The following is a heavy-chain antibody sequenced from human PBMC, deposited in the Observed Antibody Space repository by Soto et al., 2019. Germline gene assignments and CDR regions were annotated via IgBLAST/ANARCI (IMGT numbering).Heavy chain of an antibody. V-gene: IGHV1-18*01. J-gene: IGHJ4*02. Sequence: QVQLVQSGAEVKKPGASVKVSCKASGYTFTSYGISWVRQAPGQGLEWMGWISAYNGNTNYAQKLQGRVTMTTDTSTSTSYMELRSLRSDDTAVYYCARFFHYYGSRSLCDYWGQGTLVTVSS. CDR1: GYTFTSYG. D-gene: IGHD3-10*01. CDR2: ISAYNGNT. CDR3: ARFFHYYGSRSLCDY.